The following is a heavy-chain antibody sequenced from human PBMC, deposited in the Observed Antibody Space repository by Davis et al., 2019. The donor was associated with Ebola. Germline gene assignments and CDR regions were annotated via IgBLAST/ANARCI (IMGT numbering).Heavy chain of an antibody. V-gene: IGHV4-39*07. CDR2: IYYSGST. D-gene: IGHD6-19*01. CDR1: GGSIISSSSY. Sequence: SETLSLTCTVSGGSIISSSSYWGWIRQPPRKGLEWIGSIYYSGSTNYNPSLKSRVTISVDTSKNQFSLKLSSVTAADTAVYYCARDRIAVAGTVAYYYYGMDVWGQGTTVTVSS. J-gene: IGHJ6*02. CDR3: ARDRIAVAGTVAYYYYGMDV.